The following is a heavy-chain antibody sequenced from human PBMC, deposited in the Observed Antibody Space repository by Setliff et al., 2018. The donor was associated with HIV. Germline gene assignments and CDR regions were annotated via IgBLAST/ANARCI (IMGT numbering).Heavy chain of an antibody. D-gene: IGHD6-19*01. V-gene: IGHV4-59*11. CDR3: ARRSGWSLDY. CDR1: GGSISSHY. CDR2: IYYSGST. Sequence: NPSETLSLTCTVSGGSISSHYWSWIRLPPGKGLERLGYIYYSGSTNYNPSLKSRVTISVDTSKNQFSLKLSSVTAADTAVYYCARRSGWSLDYWGQGTLVTVSS. J-gene: IGHJ4*02.